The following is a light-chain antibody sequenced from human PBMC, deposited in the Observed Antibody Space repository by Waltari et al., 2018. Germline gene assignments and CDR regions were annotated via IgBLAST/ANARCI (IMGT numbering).Light chain of an antibody. CDR3: QQYNSYSG. CDR2: EAS. V-gene: IGKV1-5*03. CDR1: QGIGRL. J-gene: IGKJ2*01. Sequence: DVQMTQSPSTLSASVGDRVTITCRARQGIGRLLAWYQQKPGKAPNLLIYEASTLETGVPSRFSGSGSGTEFTLTISSLQPDDSATYYCQQYNSYSGFGQGTKLEIK.